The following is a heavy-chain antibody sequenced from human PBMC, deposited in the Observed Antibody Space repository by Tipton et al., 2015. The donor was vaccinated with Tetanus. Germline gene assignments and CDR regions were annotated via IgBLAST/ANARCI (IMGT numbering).Heavy chain of an antibody. CDR1: GGSFSGYY. CDR3: ASGGYD. Sequence: TLSLTCAVYGGSFSGYYWSWIRQPPGKGLEWIGEINHSGSTNYNPSLKSRVTISVDTSKNQFSLKLSSVTAADTAVYYCASGGYDWGQGTLVTVSS. D-gene: IGHD3-16*01. V-gene: IGHV4-34*01. CDR2: INHSGST. J-gene: IGHJ4*02.